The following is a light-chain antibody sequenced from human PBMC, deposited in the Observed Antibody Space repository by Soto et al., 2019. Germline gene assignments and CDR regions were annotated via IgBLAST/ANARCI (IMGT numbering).Light chain of an antibody. Sequence: DIQMTQSPSTLSASVGDRVTITCRASQSIDRWLAWYQQSPGKAPKLLMYKASLLQSGISPRFSGSGSGTEFTLTISSLQPDDAASYYCQQYSKYPWTFGQGTKVEI. V-gene: IGKV1-5*03. J-gene: IGKJ1*01. CDR3: QQYSKYPWT. CDR2: KAS. CDR1: QSIDRW.